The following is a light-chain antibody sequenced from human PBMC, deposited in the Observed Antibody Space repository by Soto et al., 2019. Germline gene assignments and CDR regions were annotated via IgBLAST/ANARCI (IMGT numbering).Light chain of an antibody. Sequence: EIVLTQSPATLSLSPGERATLSCRASQSVGKYLAWCQQKPGQAPRLLIYDASNRATGIPARFSGSGSGTDFTLTVTSLEPEDFAVYYCQQRINWPITFGQGTRLEIK. CDR3: QQRINWPIT. CDR2: DAS. J-gene: IGKJ5*01. CDR1: QSVGKY. V-gene: IGKV3-11*01.